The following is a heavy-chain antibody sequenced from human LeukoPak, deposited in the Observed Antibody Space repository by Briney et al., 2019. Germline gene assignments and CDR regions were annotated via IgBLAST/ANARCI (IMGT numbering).Heavy chain of an antibody. CDR3: ARHYDGRGSGSYYEDY. V-gene: IGHV4-59*08. Sequence: PSETLSLTCTVPGGSISSHYWSWIRQPPGKGLQWVGYTNHVGSTDYNPSLKSRVTISIDTSKNQFSLKLSSVTAADTAVYYCARHYDGRGSGSYYEDYWGQGTLVIVSS. D-gene: IGHD1-26*01. J-gene: IGHJ4*02. CDR1: GGSISSHY. CDR2: TNHVGST.